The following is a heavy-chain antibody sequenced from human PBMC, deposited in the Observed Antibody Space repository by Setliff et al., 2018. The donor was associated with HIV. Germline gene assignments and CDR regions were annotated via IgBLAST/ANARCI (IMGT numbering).Heavy chain of an antibody. D-gene: IGHD2-21*02. J-gene: IGHJ4*02. CDR2: IYSTGDT. Sequence: SETLSLTCSVSGGSISNFYWSWIRQPPGKGLEWVGHIYSTGDTNYNPSLKSRVTLSADTSKNQLSLSLTSVTAADTAVYYCVRQADCGGDCVLGYWGQGTLVTVSS. CDR1: GGSISNFY. V-gene: IGHV4-59*08. CDR3: VRQADCGGDCVLGY.